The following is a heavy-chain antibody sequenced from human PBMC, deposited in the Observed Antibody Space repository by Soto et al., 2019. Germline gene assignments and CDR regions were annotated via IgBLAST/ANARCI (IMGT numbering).Heavy chain of an antibody. CDR1: GYTFTSYG. Sequence: GASVKVSCKASGYTFTSYGISWVRQAPGQGLEWMGWISAYNGNTNYAQKLQGRVTMTTDTSTSTAYMELRSLRSDDTAVYYCARSDGVYYYDSSGYYFGYWGQGTLVTVSS. V-gene: IGHV1-18*01. J-gene: IGHJ4*02. CDR2: ISAYNGNT. CDR3: ARSDGVYYYDSSGYYFGY. D-gene: IGHD3-22*01.